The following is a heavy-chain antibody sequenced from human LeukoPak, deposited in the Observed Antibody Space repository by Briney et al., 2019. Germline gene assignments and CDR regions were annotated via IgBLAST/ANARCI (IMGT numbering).Heavy chain of an antibody. Sequence: GGSLRLSCAVSGFRISDSYTAWVRQAPGRGPEWIGYITSSGDDTKYADSVKGRFTISRDDAKNSLYLEMNSLTAEDTAVYYCARRDPLSYQLGTLNFDHWGQGTLVTVSS. V-gene: IGHV3-11*06. CDR3: ARRDPLSYQLGTLNFDH. CDR1: GFRISDSY. D-gene: IGHD1-26*01. J-gene: IGHJ4*02. CDR2: ITSSGDDT.